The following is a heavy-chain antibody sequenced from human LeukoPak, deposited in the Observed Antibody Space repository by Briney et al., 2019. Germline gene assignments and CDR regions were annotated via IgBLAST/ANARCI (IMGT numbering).Heavy chain of an antibody. J-gene: IGHJ4*02. V-gene: IGHV4-30-2*01. CDR1: GYAITSGGFS. D-gene: IGHD1-14*01. Sequence: SETLSLTCTVSGYAITSGGFSWNWIRQPPGKGLEWIGCIYDRGPAYYNPSLKSRFTISVDRPKNRFFLNVTSLTAADTAMYYCARAREPLLYTYYFDYWGQGTLVTVSS. CDR3: ARAREPLLYTYYFDY. CDR2: IYDRGPA.